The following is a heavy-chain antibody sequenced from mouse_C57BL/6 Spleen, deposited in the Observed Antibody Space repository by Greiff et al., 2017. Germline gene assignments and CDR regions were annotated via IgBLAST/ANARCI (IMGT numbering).Heavy chain of an antibody. Sequence: VQVVESGPGLVQPSQSLSITCTVSGFSLTSYGVHWVRQSPGKGLEWLGVIWSGGSTDYNAAFISRLSISKDNSKSQVFFKMNSLQADDTAIYYCARGPGNSYAMDYCGQGTSVTVSS. CDR3: ARGPGNSYAMDY. D-gene: IGHD2-1*01. CDR1: GFSLTSYG. CDR2: IWSGGST. J-gene: IGHJ4*01. V-gene: IGHV2-2*01.